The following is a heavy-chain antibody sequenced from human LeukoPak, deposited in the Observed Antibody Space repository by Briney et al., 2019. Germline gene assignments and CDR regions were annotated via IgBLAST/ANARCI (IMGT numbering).Heavy chain of an antibody. CDR1: GYTLTELS. CDR2: FDPEDGET. CDR3: ATGETLYDSTFDY. Sequence: ASVKVSCKVSGYTLTELSMHWVRQAPGKGLEWKGGFDPEDGETIYAQKFQGRVTMTEDTSTDTAYMELSSLRSEDTAVYYCATGETLYDSTFDYWGQGTLVTVSS. V-gene: IGHV1-24*01. D-gene: IGHD3-22*01. J-gene: IGHJ4*02.